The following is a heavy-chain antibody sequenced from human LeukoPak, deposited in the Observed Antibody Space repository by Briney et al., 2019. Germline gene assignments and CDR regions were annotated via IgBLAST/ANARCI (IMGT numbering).Heavy chain of an antibody. CDR1: GFTFSHYV. V-gene: IGHV3-23*01. J-gene: IGHJ3*02. CDR2: INYGNDST. Sequence: GGSLRLSCAASGFTFSHYVVHWLRQATGEGLQWVSAINYGNDSTYYADSVKGRFTISRDNSKNTVYLQMNSLRVEDTAIYYCTKDRHGGPYDAFDIWGQGTMVTVSS. CDR3: TKDRHGGPYDAFDI.